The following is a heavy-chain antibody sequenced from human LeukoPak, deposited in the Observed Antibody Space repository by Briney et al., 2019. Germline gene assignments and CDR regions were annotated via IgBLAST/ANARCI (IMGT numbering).Heavy chain of an antibody. CDR3: ARGSMSYFDY. J-gene: IGHJ4*02. Sequence: GGSLRLSCAASGFTFSSYAMSWVRQAPGKGLEWVSAISGSGDSTYYADSVKGRFTISRDNAKNSVYLQMNSLRAEDTAVYYCARGSMSYFDYWGQGTLVTVSS. V-gene: IGHV3-23*01. CDR2: ISGSGDST. CDR1: GFTFSSYA.